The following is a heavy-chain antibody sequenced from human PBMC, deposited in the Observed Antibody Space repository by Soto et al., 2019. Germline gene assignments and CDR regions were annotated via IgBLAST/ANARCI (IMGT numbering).Heavy chain of an antibody. Sequence: QVQLQESGPGLVKPSGTLSLTCAVSGGSISSSNWWSWVRQPPGKGLEWIGEIYHSGSTNYNPSPRGRVTLSVDKSKNECSLKLSYMTAADTAVYYCARDVRYYGSGSFDYWGQGTLVTVSS. CDR3: ARDVRYYGSGSFDY. CDR2: IYHSGST. CDR1: GGSISSSNW. J-gene: IGHJ4*02. V-gene: IGHV4-4*02. D-gene: IGHD3-10*01.